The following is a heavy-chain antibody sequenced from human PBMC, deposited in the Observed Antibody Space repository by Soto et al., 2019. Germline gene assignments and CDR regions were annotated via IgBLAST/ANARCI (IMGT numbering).Heavy chain of an antibody. J-gene: IGHJ6*02. D-gene: IGHD3-3*01. CDR2: IYYSGST. Sequence: QVQLQESGPGLVKPSQTLSLTCTVSGGSISSGGYYWSWIRQHPGKGLEWIGYIYYSGSTYYNPSLRSRVTLSVDTSKNQFSLKRSSVTAADTAVYYCARGPRFLKGLLYPSGYYYYGMDVWGQGTTVTVSS. V-gene: IGHV4-31*03. CDR1: GGSISSGGYY. CDR3: ARGPRFLKGLLYPSGYYYYGMDV.